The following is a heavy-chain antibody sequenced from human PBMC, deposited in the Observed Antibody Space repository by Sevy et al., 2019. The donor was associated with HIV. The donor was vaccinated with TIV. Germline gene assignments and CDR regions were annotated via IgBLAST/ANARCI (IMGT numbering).Heavy chain of an antibody. Sequence: GGSLRLSCAASGFTFSSYAVSWVRQAPGKGLEWVSAISGSGVSTYYADSVKGRFTTSRDNSKNTLYLKMNSLRAEEMAVYYCARDGASWSSKYVFDIWSQGTMVTVSS. CDR2: ISGSGVST. J-gene: IGHJ3*02. V-gene: IGHV3-23*01. CDR3: ARDGASWSSKYVFDI. CDR1: GFTFSSYA.